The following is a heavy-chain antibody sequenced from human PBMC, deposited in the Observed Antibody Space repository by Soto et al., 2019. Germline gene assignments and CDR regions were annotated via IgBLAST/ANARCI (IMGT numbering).Heavy chain of an antibody. V-gene: IGHV1-18*01. CDR1: GYTFTSYG. CDR3: ARGRYGDY. D-gene: IGHD1-1*01. Sequence: QVHLVQSGAEVKKPGASVKVSCKGSGYTFTSYGITWVRQAPGQGLEWMGWISAHNGNTNYAQKLQGRVTVTRDTSTSPAYMELRSLLSDDTAVYYCARGRYGDYWGQGALVTVSS. CDR2: ISAHNGNT. J-gene: IGHJ4*02.